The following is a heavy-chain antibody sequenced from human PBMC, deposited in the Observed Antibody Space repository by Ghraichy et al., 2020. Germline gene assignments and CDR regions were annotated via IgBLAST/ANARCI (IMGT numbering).Heavy chain of an antibody. CDR1: EFSLTEYA. J-gene: IGHJ4*02. CDR3: TKDRYCTSTKCPFDY. D-gene: IGHD2-2*01. Sequence: LSLTCAASEFSLTEYAVSWVRQAPGKGLEWVSAISGSGITYYADSVKGRFTISRDIPKSTLYLQMNSLTAEDTAVYYCTKDRYCTSTKCPFDYWGQGTLVTVSS. V-gene: IGHV3-23*01. CDR2: ISGSGIT.